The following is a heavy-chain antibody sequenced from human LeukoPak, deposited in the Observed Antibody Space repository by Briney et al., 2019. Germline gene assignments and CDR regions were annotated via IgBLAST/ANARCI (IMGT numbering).Heavy chain of an antibody. CDR3: ARGHCSSTSCYPFYLDY. J-gene: IGHJ4*02. CDR1: GFTFSSYS. D-gene: IGHD2-2*01. V-gene: IGHV3-21*01. Sequence: GGCLRLSCPASGFTFSSYSMNWVRHPPGNGLEWVSSISSSSSYIYYADSVKGRFTISRDNAKDSLYLQMNSLRAEDTAVYYCARGHCSSTSCYPFYLDYWGQGTLVTVSS. CDR2: ISSSSSYI.